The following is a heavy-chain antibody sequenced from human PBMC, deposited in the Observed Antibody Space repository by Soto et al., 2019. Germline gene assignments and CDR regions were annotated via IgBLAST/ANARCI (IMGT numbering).Heavy chain of an antibody. V-gene: IGHV1-46*01. CDR3: ASTIAVAGTRSVYFQH. Sequence: ASVKVSCKASGYTFTSYYMHWVRQAPGQGLERMGIINPSGGSTSYAQKFQGRVTMTRDTSTSTVYMELSSLRSEDTAVYYCASTIAVAGTRSVYFQHWGQGTLVTVSS. D-gene: IGHD6-19*01. CDR1: GYTFTSYY. CDR2: INPSGGST. J-gene: IGHJ1*01.